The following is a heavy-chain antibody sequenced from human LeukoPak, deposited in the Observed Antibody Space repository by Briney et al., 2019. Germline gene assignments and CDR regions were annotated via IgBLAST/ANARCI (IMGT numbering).Heavy chain of an antibody. V-gene: IGHV1-8*01. CDR2: MNPNSGNT. J-gene: IGHJ4*02. D-gene: IGHD3-22*01. CDR3: AKGDSSGYLTDY. CDR1: GYTFTSYD. Sequence: ASVKVSCKASGYTFTSYDINWVRQATGQGLEWMGWMNPNSGNTGYAQKFQGRVTMTRNTSISTAYMELSSLRSEDTAVYYCAKGDSSGYLTDYWGQGTLVTVSS.